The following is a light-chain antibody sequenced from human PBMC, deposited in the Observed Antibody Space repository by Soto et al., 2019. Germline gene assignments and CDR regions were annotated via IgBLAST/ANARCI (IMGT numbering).Light chain of an antibody. CDR3: QQRSNWPRT. CDR2: DAS. V-gene: IGKV3-11*01. Sequence: EIVLTQSPANLSLSPGERATLSCRASQSVSSYLAWYQQKPGQAPRLLIYDASNGATGIPARFSGSGSGTDFTLTISSLEPEDFAVYYCQQRSNWPRTFGQGTKLEIK. J-gene: IGKJ2*01. CDR1: QSVSSY.